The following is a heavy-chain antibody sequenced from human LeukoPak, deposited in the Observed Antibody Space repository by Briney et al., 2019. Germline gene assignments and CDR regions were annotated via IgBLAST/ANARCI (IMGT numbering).Heavy chain of an antibody. J-gene: IGHJ5*02. CDR3: AEGGVRLQEVATLPGTSDPSNWFDP. D-gene: IGHD3-16*01. CDR1: GGSISSGSYY. V-gene: IGHV4-61*02. Sequence: KTSQTLSLTCTVSGGSISSGSYYWSWIRQPAGKGLEWIGRIYTSGSTNYNPSLKSRVTISVDTSKNQFSLKLSSVTAADTAVYYCAEGGVRLQEVATLPGTSDPSNWFDPWGQGTLVTVSS. CDR2: IYTSGST.